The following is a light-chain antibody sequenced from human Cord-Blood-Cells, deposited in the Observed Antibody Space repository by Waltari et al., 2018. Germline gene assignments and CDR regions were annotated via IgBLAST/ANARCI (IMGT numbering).Light chain of an antibody. Sequence: DIQMNQSPSSLSASVGDRVTITCQTSQDISNYLNWYQQKSGKAPKLLNYDASNLETGVPSRFSGSGSETDFTFTISSLQPEDIATYYCQQYDNLPYTFCQGTKLEIK. CDR2: DAS. J-gene: IGKJ2*01. CDR1: QDISNY. V-gene: IGKV1-33*01. CDR3: QQYDNLPYT.